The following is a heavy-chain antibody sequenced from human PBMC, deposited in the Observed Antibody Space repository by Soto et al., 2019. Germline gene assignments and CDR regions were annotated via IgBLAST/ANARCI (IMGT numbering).Heavy chain of an antibody. Sequence: EVHLVESGGGLVQPGGSLRLSCAASGFTFSDHYMDWVRQAPGEGLEWIGRIRNKANSYTTEYAASVRGRFVISRDNSEKSLYLQMNSLSNDDTAVYYCATAKGSSWTVHSSDLWGQGTMVTVSS. J-gene: IGHJ3*01. D-gene: IGHD6-13*01. CDR2: IRNKANSYTT. CDR1: GFTFSDHY. V-gene: IGHV3-72*01. CDR3: ATAKGSSWTVHSSDL.